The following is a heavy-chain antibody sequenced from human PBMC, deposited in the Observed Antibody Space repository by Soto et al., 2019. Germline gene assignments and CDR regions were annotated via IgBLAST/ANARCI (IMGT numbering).Heavy chain of an antibody. CDR2: ISGSGGST. Sequence: GGSLRLSCAASGFTFSSYAMGWVRQAPGKGLEWVSAISGSGGSTYYADSVKGRFTISRDNSTNTLYLQMNSLRAEDTAVYYCAKDTDKAQQLLFDYWGQGTLVTVSS. CDR1: GFTFSSYA. V-gene: IGHV3-23*01. J-gene: IGHJ4*02. CDR3: AKDTDKAQQLLFDY. D-gene: IGHD6-13*01.